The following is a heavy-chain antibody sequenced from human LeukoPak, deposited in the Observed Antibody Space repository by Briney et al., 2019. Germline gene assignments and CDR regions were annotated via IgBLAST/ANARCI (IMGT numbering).Heavy chain of an antibody. Sequence: ASVKVSCKASGYTFTGYYMHWVRQAPGQGLEWMGWINPNSGGTSYAQKFQGRVTMTRDTSISTAYMELSRLRSDDTAVYYCARDPPGGYSSSWYFDYWGQGTLVTVSS. V-gene: IGHV1-2*02. J-gene: IGHJ4*02. CDR2: INPNSGGT. CDR3: ARDPPGGYSSSWYFDY. CDR1: GYTFTGYY. D-gene: IGHD6-13*01.